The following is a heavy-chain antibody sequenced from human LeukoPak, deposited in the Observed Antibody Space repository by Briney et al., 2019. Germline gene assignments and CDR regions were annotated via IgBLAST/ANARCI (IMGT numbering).Heavy chain of an antibody. CDR2: VIRDGSFT. V-gene: IGHV3-74*01. D-gene: IGHD5-24*01. Sequence: GGSLRLSCAASGFTFSSYAMSWVRQAPGKGLVWVSRVIRDGSFTNYADSVKGRFTISRDNAKNTLYLQMSSLRAEDTAVYYCVRDGDDFNFDYWGQGRLVTVSS. CDR1: GFTFSSYA. CDR3: VRDGDDFNFDY. J-gene: IGHJ4*02.